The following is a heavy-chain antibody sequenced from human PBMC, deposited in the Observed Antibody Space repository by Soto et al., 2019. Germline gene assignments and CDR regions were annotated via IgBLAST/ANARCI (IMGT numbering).Heavy chain of an antibody. V-gene: IGHV3-74*01. CDR2: IDTDGSTT. CDR1: GFTFSNYW. J-gene: IGHJ4*02. Sequence: EVHLVESGGAVVQPGGSLRLSCATSGFTFSNYWMHWVRQVPGRGLVWVSRIDTDGSTTSYADFAKGRFTISRDNAKSTLSLQMNSLRAVDTSIYYCACSRRPARLGPKGAIDYWGQGTLVTVSS. D-gene: IGHD2-15*01. CDR3: ACSRRPARLGPKGAIDY.